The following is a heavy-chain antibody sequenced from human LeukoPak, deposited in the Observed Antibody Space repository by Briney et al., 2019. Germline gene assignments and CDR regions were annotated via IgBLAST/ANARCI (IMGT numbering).Heavy chain of an antibody. D-gene: IGHD6-6*01. J-gene: IGHJ3*02. CDR2: ISGSGGST. CDR3: ARSIAAAGDLGAFDI. CDR1: GFTFNSYA. Sequence: GGSLRLSCAASGFTFNSYAMSWVRQAPGKGLEWVSAISGSGGSTYYADSVKGRFTISRDNSKNTLYLQMNSLRAEDTAVYYCARSIAAAGDLGAFDIWGQGTMVTVSS. V-gene: IGHV3-23*01.